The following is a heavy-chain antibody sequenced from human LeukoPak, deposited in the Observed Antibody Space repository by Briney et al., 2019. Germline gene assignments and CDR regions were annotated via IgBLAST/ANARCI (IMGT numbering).Heavy chain of an antibody. D-gene: IGHD2-21*02. V-gene: IGHV5-51*01. CDR2: IYPGSSDT. CDR3: ARRAYCNGDCTQHYSYYYSMDV. Sequence: GESLKIPCKGSGYNFTNYWIGWVRQMPGKGLEWMGIIYPGSSDTRYSPTFQGQVTISADKSISTAYLQWSSLKASDTAMYYCARRAYCNGDCTQHYSYYYSMDVWGQGTTVTVSS. CDR1: GYNFTNYW. J-gene: IGHJ6*02.